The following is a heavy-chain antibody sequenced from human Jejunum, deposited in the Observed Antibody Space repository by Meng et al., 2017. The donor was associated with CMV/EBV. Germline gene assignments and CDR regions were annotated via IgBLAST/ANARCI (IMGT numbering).Heavy chain of an antibody. CDR3: VKENKKLRGDY. CDR1: GFTFSSCG. CDR2: IQYDETTK. V-gene: IGHV3-30*02. D-gene: IGHD1/OR15-1a*01. Sequence: CAASGFTFSSCGRHWVRQVPGKGLEWVAVIQYDETTKYYAVSVKGRFSISRDNSKNTLFLQMNSLRAEDTAVYYCVKENKKLRGDYWGQGTLVTVSS. J-gene: IGHJ4*02.